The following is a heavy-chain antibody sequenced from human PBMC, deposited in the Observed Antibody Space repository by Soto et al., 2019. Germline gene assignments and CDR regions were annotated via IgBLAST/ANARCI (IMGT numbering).Heavy chain of an antibody. CDR1: GFNFGGYG. J-gene: IGHJ4*02. CDR2: TRHDGSNT. D-gene: IGHD1-26*01. CDR3: VRDGVGATTYVGYFDY. V-gene: IGHV3-33*01. Sequence: QVQLVESGGGVVQPGRSLRLSCAASGFNFGGYGMHWVRQAPGKGLERVAITRHDGSNTYYADSVRGRFTISRDNSKNTLYLQMNSLTVEDTAVYYCVRDGVGATTYVGYFDYWGQGTLITVSS.